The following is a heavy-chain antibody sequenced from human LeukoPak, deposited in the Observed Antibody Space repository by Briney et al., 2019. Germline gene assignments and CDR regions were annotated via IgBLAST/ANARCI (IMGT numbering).Heavy chain of an antibody. V-gene: IGHV4-39*01. CDR2: IYYSGST. CDR1: GGSISSSSYY. CDR3: ARHVPGGSNWNYEHAHIDY. D-gene: IGHD1-7*01. Sequence: SETLSLTCTVSGGSISSSSYYWGWIRQPPGKGLEWIGSIYYSGSTYYNPSLKSRVTISVDTSKNQFSLKLSSVTAADTAVYYCARHVPGGSNWNYEHAHIDYWGQGTLVTVSS. J-gene: IGHJ4*02.